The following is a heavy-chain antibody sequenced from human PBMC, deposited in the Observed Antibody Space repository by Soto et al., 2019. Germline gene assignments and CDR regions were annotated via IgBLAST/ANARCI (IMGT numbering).Heavy chain of an antibody. CDR3: ARTYGDYFGWFDP. CDR1: GGSISSSSYY. J-gene: IGHJ5*02. D-gene: IGHD4-17*01. V-gene: IGHV4-39*01. CDR2: IYYSGST. Sequence: QLQLQESGPGLVKPSETLSLTCTVSGGSISSSSYYWGWIRQPPGKGLEWIGSIYYSGSTYYNPSLQSRVTIAVDTSKNQFSLKLSSVTAADTAVYYCARTYGDYFGWFDPWGQGTLVTVSS.